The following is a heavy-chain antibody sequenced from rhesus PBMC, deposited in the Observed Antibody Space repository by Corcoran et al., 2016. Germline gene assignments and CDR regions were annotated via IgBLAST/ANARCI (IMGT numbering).Heavy chain of an antibody. Sequence: QVQLQESGPGLVKPSETLSLTCAVSGASISSYWWSWIRQPPGKGLEWIGGINGNSGNSYYNPSLKSQVTISKDASKNQFSLKLSSVTAADTAVYYCARSGYGSGGVYWGQGVLVTVSS. CDR2: INGNSGNS. D-gene: IGHD4-4*01. J-gene: IGHJ4*01. CDR3: ARSGYGSGGVY. CDR1: GASISSYW. V-gene: IGHV4-80*01.